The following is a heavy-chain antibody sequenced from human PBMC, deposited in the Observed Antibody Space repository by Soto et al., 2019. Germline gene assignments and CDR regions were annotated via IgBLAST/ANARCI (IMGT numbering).Heavy chain of an antibody. CDR2: INHSGST. CDR3: ARGSSGWYYFDY. J-gene: IGHJ4*02. CDR1: GGSFSGYY. Sequence: PSETLSLTCAVYGGSFSGYYWSWIRQPPGKGLEWIGEINHSGSTNYNPSLKSRVTISVDTSKNQFSLKLSSVTAADTAVYYCARGSSGWYYFDYWGQGTLVTVSS. V-gene: IGHV4-34*01. D-gene: IGHD6-19*01.